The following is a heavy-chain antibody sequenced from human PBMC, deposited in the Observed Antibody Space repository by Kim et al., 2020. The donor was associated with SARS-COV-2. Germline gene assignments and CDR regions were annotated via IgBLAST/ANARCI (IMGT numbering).Heavy chain of an antibody. V-gene: IGHV3-23*01. D-gene: IGHD3-10*01. Sequence: GGSLRLSCAASRFTFSTYVMSWVRQAPGKGLEWVSSITGNGASTYYADPVKGRFTISRDNSKNTLYLQMNSLRAEDTAVYYCAKYGSGKYIDYWGQGTLVTVSS. J-gene: IGHJ4*02. CDR3: AKYGSGKYIDY. CDR1: RFTFSTYV. CDR2: ITGNGAST.